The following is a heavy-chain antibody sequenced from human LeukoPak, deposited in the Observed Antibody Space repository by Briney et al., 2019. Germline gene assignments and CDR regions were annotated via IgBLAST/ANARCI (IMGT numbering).Heavy chain of an antibody. J-gene: IGHJ4*02. V-gene: IGHV4-34*01. CDR2: INHSGST. D-gene: IGHD2-2*01. CDR1: GGSFSGYY. CDR3: ARDAMNKEADFDY. Sequence: SETLSLTCAVYGGSFSGYYWSWIRQPPGKGLEWIGEINHSGSTNYNPSLKSRVTISVDTSKNQFSLKLSSVTAADTAVYYCARDAMNKEADFDYWGQGTLVTVSS.